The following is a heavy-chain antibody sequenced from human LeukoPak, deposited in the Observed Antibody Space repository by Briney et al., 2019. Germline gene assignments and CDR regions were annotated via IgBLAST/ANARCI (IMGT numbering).Heavy chain of an antibody. D-gene: IGHD6-19*01. CDR1: GYTFTGYY. CDR2: INPNSGGT. V-gene: IGHV1-2*02. J-gene: IGHJ6*02. CDR3: ARVPGGSGRYYYYYGMDV. Sequence: APVKVSCKASGYTFTGYYMHWVRQAPGQGLEWMGWINPNSGGTNYAQKFQGRVTMTRDTSISTAYMELSRLRSDDTAVYYCARVPGGSGRYYYYYGMDVWGQGTTVTVSS.